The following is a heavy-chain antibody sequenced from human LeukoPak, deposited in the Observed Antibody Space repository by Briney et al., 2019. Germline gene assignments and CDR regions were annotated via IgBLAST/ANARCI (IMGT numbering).Heavy chain of an antibody. CDR1: GGSISSGDYY. CDR3: ARGTWGDYVYDY. J-gene: IGHJ4*02. CDR2: IYYSGST. Sequence: SETLSLTCTVSGGSISSGDYYWSWIRQPPGKGLEWIGYIYYSGSTYYNPSRKSRVTISVDTSKNQFSRKLSSVTAADTAVYYCARGTWGDYVYDYWGQGTLVTVSS. D-gene: IGHD4-17*01. V-gene: IGHV4-30-4*01.